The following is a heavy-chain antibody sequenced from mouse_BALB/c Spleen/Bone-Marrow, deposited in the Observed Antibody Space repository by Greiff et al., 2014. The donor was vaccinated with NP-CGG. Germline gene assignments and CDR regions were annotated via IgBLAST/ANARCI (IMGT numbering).Heavy chain of an antibody. CDR2: INPSNGRT. J-gene: IGHJ2*01. Sequence: QVQLQQSGAELVKPGASVKPSCKASGYTFTNYWMHWVKQRPGQGLEWIGEINPSNGRTNYNEKFKSKATLTVDKSSSTAYMQLSSLTSEDSAVYYCARGFDYWGQGTTLTVSS. CDR3: ARGFDY. CDR1: GYTFTNYW. V-gene: IGHV1S81*02.